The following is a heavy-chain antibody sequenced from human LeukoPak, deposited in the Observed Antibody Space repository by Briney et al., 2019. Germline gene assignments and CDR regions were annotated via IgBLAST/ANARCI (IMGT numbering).Heavy chain of an antibody. CDR3: AREDSGSVYFDY. Sequence: GGSLRLSCAASGFTVSSNYMSWVRQAPGKGLEWVSVIYSGGSTYYADSVKGRFTISRDNSKNTLYLQMNSLRAEDTAVYYCAREDSGSVYFDYWGQGTLVTVSS. D-gene: IGHD1-26*01. CDR2: IYSGGST. V-gene: IGHV3-53*01. CDR1: GFTVSSNY. J-gene: IGHJ4*02.